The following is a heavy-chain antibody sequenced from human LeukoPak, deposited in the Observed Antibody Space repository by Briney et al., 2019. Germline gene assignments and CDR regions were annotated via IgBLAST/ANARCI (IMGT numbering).Heavy chain of an antibody. V-gene: IGHV4-59*11. CDR2: IYYSGST. CDR1: GGSISPLY. CDR3: ARGGVAAKYYFDF. J-gene: IGHJ4*02. Sequence: SETLSLICTVSGGSISPLYWGWIRQAPGKGLEFIGYIYYSGSTNFNPSLKSRVTLSVDTSKSQISLKLTSVTAADTAVYYCARGGVAAKYYFDFWGQGTLVTVSS. D-gene: IGHD3-10*01.